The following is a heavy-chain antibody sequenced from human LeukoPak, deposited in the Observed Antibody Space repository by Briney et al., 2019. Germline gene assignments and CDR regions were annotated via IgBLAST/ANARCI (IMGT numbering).Heavy chain of an antibody. Sequence: PGGSLRLSCAVSGFTFSAYAMTWVRQAPGKGLEWVSSIGNDNKPHYSDSVKGRFAISMDKSKSMLFVKLTDMSAEDTAIYYCARDLNYYVAMDVWGQGTPVTVSS. V-gene: IGHV3-23*01. CDR2: IGNDNKP. J-gene: IGHJ6*02. CDR1: GFTFSAYA. D-gene: IGHD3-10*02. CDR3: ARDLNYYVAMDV.